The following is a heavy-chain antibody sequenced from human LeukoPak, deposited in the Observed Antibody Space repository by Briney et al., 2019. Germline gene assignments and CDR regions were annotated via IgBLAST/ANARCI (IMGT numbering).Heavy chain of an antibody. CDR1: GGSISSSSYY. D-gene: IGHD6-13*01. V-gene: IGHV4-39*01. CDR2: IYYSGST. CDR3: ARFSSSSPYFDY. Sequence: PSETLSLTCTVPGGSISSSSYYWGWIRQPPGKGLEWIGSIYYSGSTYYNPSLKSRVTITVDTTKNQFSLKLSSVTAADTAVYYCARFSSSSPYFDYWGQGTLVTVSS. J-gene: IGHJ4*02.